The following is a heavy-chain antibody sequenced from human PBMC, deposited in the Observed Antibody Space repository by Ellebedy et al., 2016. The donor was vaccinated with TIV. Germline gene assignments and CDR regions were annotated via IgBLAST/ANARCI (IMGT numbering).Heavy chain of an antibody. V-gene: IGHV4-39*01. CDR3: ARQGDFYASGNFPYFDS. CDR1: SDY. Sequence: SDYWLGWIRQAPGKGLEWIGSVYYSGLTYHNPSLAGRVTISIDTSQNHFSLKLTSVTAADTAVYYCARQGDFYASGNFPYFDSWGHGTVITVS. CDR2: VYYSGLT. D-gene: IGHD2/OR15-2a*01. J-gene: IGHJ4*01.